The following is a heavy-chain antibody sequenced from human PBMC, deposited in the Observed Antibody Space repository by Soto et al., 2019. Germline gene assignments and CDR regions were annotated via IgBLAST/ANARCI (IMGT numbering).Heavy chain of an antibody. V-gene: IGHV1-69*12. CDR3: ARGPDYEGYFDF. Sequence: QVQLVQSGAEVKKPGSSVTVACQASVGTFSTFAVGWVRHAHVQGPDWVGGIILPFGTANYAQKFQDRVTITAADSMTTAYMDLSSVRADDTAVYYGARGPDYEGYFDFWGQGTLGTVSS. D-gene: IGHD4-17*01. J-gene: IGHJ4*02. CDR2: IILPFGTA. CDR1: VGTFSTFA.